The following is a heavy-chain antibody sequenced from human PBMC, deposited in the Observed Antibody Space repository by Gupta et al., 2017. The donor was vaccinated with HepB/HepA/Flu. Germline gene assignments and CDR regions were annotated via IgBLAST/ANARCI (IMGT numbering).Heavy chain of an antibody. V-gene: IGHV1-3*01. D-gene: IGHD2-15*01. CDR2: INAGNGNT. Sequence: VQLVQSGAEVKKPGASVKVSCGASGYTFTSYAVHWVRQAPGQRLEWMGWINAGNGNTKYSQKFQGRVTITRDTSASTAYMELSSLRSEDTAVYYCARGRAVAATGYYYYDMDVWGQGTTVTGSS. CDR1: GYTFTSYA. CDR3: ARGRAVAATGYYYYDMDV. J-gene: IGHJ6*02.